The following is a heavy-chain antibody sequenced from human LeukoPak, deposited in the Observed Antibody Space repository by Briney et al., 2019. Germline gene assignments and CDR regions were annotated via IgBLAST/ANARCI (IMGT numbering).Heavy chain of an antibody. CDR1: GYSISSGYY. CDR3: AGASYGSGSYGGYYFDY. CDR2: IYHSGST. J-gene: IGHJ4*02. V-gene: IGHV4-38-2*02. Sequence: SETLSLTCTVSGYSISSGYYWGWIRQPPGKGLEWIGSIYHSGSTYYNPSLKSRVTISVDTSKNQFSLKLSSATAADTAVYYCAGASYGSGSYGGYYFDYWGQGTLVTVSS. D-gene: IGHD3-10*01.